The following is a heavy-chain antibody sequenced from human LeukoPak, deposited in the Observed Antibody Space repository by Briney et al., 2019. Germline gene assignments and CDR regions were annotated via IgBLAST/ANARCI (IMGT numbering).Heavy chain of an antibody. CDR2: ISYDGSNK. CDR1: GFTFSSYA. CDR3: AREYYYGSGSYYGSYYYYSMDV. V-gene: IGHV3-30*04. J-gene: IGHJ6*04. D-gene: IGHD3-10*01. Sequence: GGSLRLSCAASGFTFSSYAMHWVRQAPGKGLEWVAVISYDGSNKYYADSVKGRFTISRDNSKNTLYLQMNSLRAEDTAVYYCAREYYYGSGSYYGSYYYYSMDVWGKGTTVTVSS.